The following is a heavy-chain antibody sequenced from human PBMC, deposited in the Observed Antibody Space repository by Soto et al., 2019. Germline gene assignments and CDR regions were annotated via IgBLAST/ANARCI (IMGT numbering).Heavy chain of an antibody. CDR1: GFTFSSYA. Sequence: GGSLRLSCAASGFTFSSYAMHWVRQAPGKGLEWVAVISYDGSNTYYADSVKGRFTISRDKSKNTLYLQMNSLRAEDTAVYYGARGVAVVVPAGVSFRVYGRGVWGRGPAV. CDR2: ISYDGSNT. V-gene: IGHV3-30*04. J-gene: IGHJ6*04. CDR3: ARGVAVVVPAGVSFRVYGRGV. D-gene: IGHD2-2*01.